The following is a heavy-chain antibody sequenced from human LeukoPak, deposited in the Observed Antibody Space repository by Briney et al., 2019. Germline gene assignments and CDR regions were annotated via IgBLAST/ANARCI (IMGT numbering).Heavy chain of an antibody. CDR3: VRAFGFWSDENNLGLDV. CDR2: ISSDGSRT. J-gene: IGHJ6*02. Sequence: GGSLRLSCAASGFTFSSYEMNWVRQAPGKGLEWVSRISSDGSRTNSADSVKGRFTLSRDNAKNTVYLQMNSLRAEDTAVYYCVRAFGFWSDENNLGLDVWGQGTTVTVFS. D-gene: IGHD3-3*01. V-gene: IGHV3-74*01. CDR1: GFTFSSYE.